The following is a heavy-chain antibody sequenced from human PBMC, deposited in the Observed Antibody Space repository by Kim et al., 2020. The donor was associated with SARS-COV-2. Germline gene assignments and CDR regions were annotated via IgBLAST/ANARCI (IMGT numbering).Heavy chain of an antibody. J-gene: IGHJ4*02. Sequence: VKGRFTISRDNSKNTLYLQKNSLRAEETAVYYCASARTYYYDSSGYYQLDYWGQGTLVTVSS. V-gene: IGHV3-30*07. CDR3: ASARTYYYDSSGYYQLDY. D-gene: IGHD3-22*01.